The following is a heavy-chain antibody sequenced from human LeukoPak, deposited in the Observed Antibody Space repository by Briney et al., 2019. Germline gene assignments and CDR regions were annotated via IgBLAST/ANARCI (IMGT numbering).Heavy chain of an antibody. Sequence: SVKVSCKASGGTFISYTISWVRQAPGQGVEWMGRIIPILGIANYAQKFHGRVTNTADRSTSTAYMDLSSLISEDTAVYYCARDRLDYGDYVEVDYWGQGTLVTVSS. D-gene: IGHD4-17*01. CDR2: IIPILGIA. V-gene: IGHV1-69*04. CDR1: GGTFISYT. J-gene: IGHJ4*02. CDR3: ARDRLDYGDYVEVDY.